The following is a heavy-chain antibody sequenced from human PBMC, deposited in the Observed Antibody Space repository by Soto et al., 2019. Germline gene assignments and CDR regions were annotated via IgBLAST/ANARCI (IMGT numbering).Heavy chain of an antibody. CDR3: ARDSVVVPAAKYGMDV. CDR1: GGSISSSNW. CDR2: IYHSGST. V-gene: IGHV4-4*02. J-gene: IGHJ6*02. D-gene: IGHD2-2*01. Sequence: PSETLSLTCAVSGGSISSSNWWSWVRQPPGKGLEWIGEIYHSGSTNYNPSLKSRVTISVDKSKNQFSLKLSSVTAADTAVYYCARDSVVVPAAKYGMDVWGQGTTVTVSS.